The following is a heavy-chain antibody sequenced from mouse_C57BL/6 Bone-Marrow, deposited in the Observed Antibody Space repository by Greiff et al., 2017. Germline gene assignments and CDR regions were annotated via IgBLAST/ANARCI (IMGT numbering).Heavy chain of an antibody. J-gene: IGHJ3*01. CDR1: GYTFTSYW. D-gene: IGHD3-3*01. V-gene: IGHV1-69*01. CDR2: IDPSDSYT. Sequence: VQLQQPGAELVMPGASVKLSCKASGYTFTSYWMHWVKQRPGQGLEWIGEIDPSDSYTNYNQKFKGKSTLTVDKSSSTAYMQLSSLTSEDSAVYYCARKEGRGFAYWGQGTLVTVSA. CDR3: ARKEGRGFAY.